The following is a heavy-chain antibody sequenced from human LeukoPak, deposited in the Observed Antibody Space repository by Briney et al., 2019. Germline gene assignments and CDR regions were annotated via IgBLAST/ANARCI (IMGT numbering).Heavy chain of an antibody. J-gene: IGHJ5*02. Sequence: ASVKVSCKASGYTFTSYYMHWVRQAPGQGLEWMGIINPSGGSTSYAQKFQGRVTMTRGTSTSTVYMELSSLRSEDTAVYYCARTRRGYCSSTSCSNWFDPWGQGTLVTVSS. D-gene: IGHD2-2*01. CDR2: INPSGGST. CDR3: ARTRRGYCSSTSCSNWFDP. CDR1: GYTFTSYY. V-gene: IGHV1-46*01.